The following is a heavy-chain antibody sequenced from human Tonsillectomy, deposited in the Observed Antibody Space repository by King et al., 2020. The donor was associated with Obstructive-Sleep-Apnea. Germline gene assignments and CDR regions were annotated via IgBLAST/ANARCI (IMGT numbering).Heavy chain of an antibody. Sequence: VQLPQWGAGLLKPSETLSLTCAVYGGSFSDHKWSWIRQPPGKGLEWVGEINLGGGTSYNPSLKSRVTISLHTSKNQFSLKVSSVTAADTAVYYCAILNRGTNRFDYWGPGTLVTVSS. J-gene: IGHJ4*02. CDR1: GGSFSDHK. CDR2: INLGGGT. CDR3: AILNRGTNRFDY. D-gene: IGHD1-14*01. V-gene: IGHV4-34*01.